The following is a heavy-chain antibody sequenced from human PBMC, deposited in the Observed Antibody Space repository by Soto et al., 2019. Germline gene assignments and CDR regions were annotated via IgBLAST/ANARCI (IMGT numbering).Heavy chain of an antibody. V-gene: IGHV3-33*01. CDR1: GFTFSNYG. J-gene: IGHJ4*02. Sequence: GGSLRLSCAASGFTFSNYGMHWVREAPGKGLERVAFIWYDGGNKYYAESVKGRLTFSRDNSKNTLYLQMNSLRAEDTAVYYWARDGDVNTGFGKDYWGQGTLVTVSS. D-gene: IGHD3-16*01. CDR3: ARDGDVNTGFGKDY. CDR2: IWYDGGNK.